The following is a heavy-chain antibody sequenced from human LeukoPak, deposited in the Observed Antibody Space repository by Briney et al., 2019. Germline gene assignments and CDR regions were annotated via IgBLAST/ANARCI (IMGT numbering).Heavy chain of an antibody. J-gene: IGHJ4*02. CDR2: IKPNSGGT. D-gene: IGHD2-15*01. Sequence: SVTLSCKASGYTFTVYSIHWVRQAPGQGLEWMGWIKPNSGGTNYAQNFQGRVTMTRDTSISTAYMELSRLRSDDTAFYYCARDGGARGVFDYWGQGTVLSVSS. CDR1: GYTFTVYS. V-gene: IGHV1-2*02. CDR3: ARDGGARGVFDY.